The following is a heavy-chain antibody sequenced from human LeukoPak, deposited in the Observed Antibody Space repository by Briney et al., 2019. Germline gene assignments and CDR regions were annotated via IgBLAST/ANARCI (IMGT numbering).Heavy chain of an antibody. J-gene: IGHJ3*02. CDR2: IYYSGST. D-gene: IGHD3-10*01. V-gene: IGHV4-39*07. Sequence: SETLSLTCTVSGGSLRSTYYWGWIRQPPGKGLEWIGSIYYSGSTYYNPSLTYNNPSLKSRVTISVDTSKNQFSLKLSSVTAADTAVYYCARASMVRGVIITSGAFDIWGQGTMVTVSS. CDR3: ARASMVRGVIITSGAFDI. CDR1: GGSLRSTYY.